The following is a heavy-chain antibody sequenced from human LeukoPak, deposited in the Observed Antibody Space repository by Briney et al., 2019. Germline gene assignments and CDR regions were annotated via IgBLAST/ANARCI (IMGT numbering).Heavy chain of an antibody. D-gene: IGHD2-2*01. CDR1: GFNFGSYA. CDR2: ISSGSSFI. V-gene: IGHV3-21*01. J-gene: IGHJ4*02. CDR3: AGGPDCSSTSCIYFDY. Sequence: GGSLRLSCAASGFNFGSYAMNWVRQAPGKGLEWVSSISSGSSFIYYADSVKGRFTISRDNAKNTLYLQMNSLRAEDTAVYYCAGGPDCSSTSCIYFDYWGQGTLVTVSS.